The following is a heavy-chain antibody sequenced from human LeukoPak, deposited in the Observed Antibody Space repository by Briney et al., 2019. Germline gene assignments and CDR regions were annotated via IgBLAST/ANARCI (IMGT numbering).Heavy chain of an antibody. J-gene: IGHJ5*02. Sequence: PSETLSLTCTVSGGSISSYYWSWIRQPAGKGLEWIGRIYTSGSTNYNPSLKSRVTISVDTSKNQFSLKLSSVTAADTAVYYCARAEDDFWSGYFFPFDPWGQGTLVTVSS. D-gene: IGHD3-3*01. CDR1: GGSISSYY. CDR3: ARAEDDFWSGYFFPFDP. CDR2: IYTSGST. V-gene: IGHV4-4*07.